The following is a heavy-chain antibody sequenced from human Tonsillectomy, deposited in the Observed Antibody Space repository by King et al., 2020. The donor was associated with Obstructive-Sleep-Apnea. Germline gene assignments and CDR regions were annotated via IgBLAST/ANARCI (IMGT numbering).Heavy chain of an antibody. J-gene: IGHJ3*02. CDR1: GFTFSSYN. CDR3: ASEAPFTILGAVMGALDI. CDR2: ISGSSNYI. Sequence: VQLVESGGGLVKPGGSLRLSCAASGFTFSSYNMNWVRQAPGKGLEWVSSISGSSNYIYYADSVKGRFTISRDNAKNSLYLQMNNLRAEDTAVYYCASEAPFTILGAVMGALDIWGQGTMVTVSS. V-gene: IGHV3-21*01. D-gene: IGHD3-3*01.